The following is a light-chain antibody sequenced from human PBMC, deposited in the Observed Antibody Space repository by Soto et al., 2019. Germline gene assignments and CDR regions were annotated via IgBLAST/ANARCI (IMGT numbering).Light chain of an antibody. Sequence: QSALTQPASVSGSPGQSITISCTGTSSDVGTYNFASWYQQHPGKVPKLMIYEVSSRPSGVSDRFSGSKSGNTASLTISGLQAEDEAEYYCSSKINNNTPLYVFGTGTKVTVL. CDR3: SSKINNNTPLYV. J-gene: IGLJ1*01. V-gene: IGLV2-14*01. CDR2: EVS. CDR1: SSDVGTYNF.